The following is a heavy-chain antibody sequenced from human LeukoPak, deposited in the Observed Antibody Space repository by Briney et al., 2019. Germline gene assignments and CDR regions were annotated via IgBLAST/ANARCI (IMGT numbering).Heavy chain of an antibody. V-gene: IGHV4-39*01. D-gene: IGHD3-22*01. CDR1: GGSISSSSYY. CDR3: AQTARITMIVGH. Sequence: SETLSLTCTVSGGSISSSSYYWGWIRQPPGKGLEWIGSIYYSGSTYYNPSLKSRVTISVDTSKNQFSLKLSSVTAADTAVYYCAQTARITMIVGHWGQGTLVTVSS. CDR2: IYYSGST. J-gene: IGHJ4*02.